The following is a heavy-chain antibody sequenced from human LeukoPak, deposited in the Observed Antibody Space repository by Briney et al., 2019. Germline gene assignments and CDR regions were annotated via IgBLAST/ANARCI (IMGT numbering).Heavy chain of an antibody. Sequence: ASVKVSCKASGYTFTGYYMHWVRQAPGQGLEWMGWINPNSGGTNYAQKFQGRVTMTRDTSISTAYMELSRLRSDDTAVYYCAWPYSSGWYSAAVRFDYWGQGTLVTVSS. CDR1: GYTFTGYY. CDR3: AWPYSSGWYSAAVRFDY. V-gene: IGHV1-2*02. J-gene: IGHJ4*02. CDR2: INPNSGGT. D-gene: IGHD6-19*01.